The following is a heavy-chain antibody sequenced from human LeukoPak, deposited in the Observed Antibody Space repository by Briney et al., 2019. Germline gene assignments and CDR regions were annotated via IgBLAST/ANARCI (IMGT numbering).Heavy chain of an antibody. CDR1: GLSFNSCG. CDR3: AKGSGGSGSFYNHFDC. D-gene: IGHD3-10*01. Sequence: GGSLRLSCAASGLSFNSCGMHWVRQAPAKGLEWVAVISSDGSNKYYADSVKGRFTISRDNSKNTLSLQMNSLRTEDTAVFYCAKGSGGSGSFYNHFDCWGQGTLATVSS. J-gene: IGHJ4*02. CDR2: ISSDGSNK. V-gene: IGHV3-30*18.